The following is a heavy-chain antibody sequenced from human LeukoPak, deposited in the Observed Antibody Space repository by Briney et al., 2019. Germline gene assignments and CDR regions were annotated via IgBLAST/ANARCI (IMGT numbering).Heavy chain of an antibody. Sequence: GGSLRLSCAASGVTVSSNYMSWVRQAPGKGLEWVSVIYSGGSTYYADSVKGRFTISRDNSKNTLYLQMNSLRAEDTAVYYRARAGSAVTTWDSAFDIWGQGTMVTVSS. CDR3: ARAGSAVTTWDSAFDI. CDR2: IYSGGST. J-gene: IGHJ3*02. CDR1: GVTVSSNY. D-gene: IGHD4-17*01. V-gene: IGHV3-66*01.